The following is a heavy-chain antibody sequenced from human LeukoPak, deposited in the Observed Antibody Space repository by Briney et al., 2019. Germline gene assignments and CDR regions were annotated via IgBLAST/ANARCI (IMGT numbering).Heavy chain of an antibody. CDR3: ERRVSRGYRYYFDY. D-gene: IGHD3-16*02. J-gene: IGHJ4*02. Sequence: GGSLRLSCAASGFTFSSYAMSWVRQAPGKGLEWVSYISSSGSTIYYADSVKGRFTISRDNAKNSLYLQMNSLRAEDTALYYCERRVSRGYRYYFDYWGQGTMVTVSS. CDR1: GFTFSSYA. CDR2: ISSSGSTI. V-gene: IGHV3-48*04.